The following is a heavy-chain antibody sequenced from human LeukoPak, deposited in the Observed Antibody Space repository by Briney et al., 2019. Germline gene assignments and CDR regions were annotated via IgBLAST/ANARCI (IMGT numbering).Heavy chain of an antibody. CDR2: ISSSGSII. J-gene: IGHJ6*03. V-gene: IGHV3-48*03. CDR3: AKDRCSNGIGCYYYYMDV. CDR1: GFIFSSYE. Sequence: GGSLRLSCAASGFIFSSYEMNWVRQAPGKELEWVSYISSSGSIIYYADSVQGRFTISRDNAKNSLYLQMNSLRAEDTAVYYCAKDRCSNGIGCYYYYMDVWGKGTTVTVSS. D-gene: IGHD2-8*01.